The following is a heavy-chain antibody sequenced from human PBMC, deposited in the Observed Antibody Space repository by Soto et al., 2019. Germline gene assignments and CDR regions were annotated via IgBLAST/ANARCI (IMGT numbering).Heavy chain of an antibody. CDR1: GYTFTSYY. CDR3: ASITGAGTLYSHGLDV. D-gene: IGHD6-13*01. Sequence: ASIKVSCKASGYTFTSYYMHWVPHAPGQGLEWMGIINPSGGSTSYAQKIQGNVTMTTDTSTNTVYMELTSLRSDDTAADHFASITGAGTLYSHGLDVCGEGTTVTVYS. V-gene: IGHV1-46*01. J-gene: IGHJ6*04. CDR2: INPSGGST.